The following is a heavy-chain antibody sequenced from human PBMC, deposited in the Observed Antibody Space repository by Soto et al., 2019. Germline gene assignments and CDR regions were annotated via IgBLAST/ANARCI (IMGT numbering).Heavy chain of an antibody. CDR3: AREGASGFGMDV. CDR2: VYTTGST. CDR1: GGSIRSYY. V-gene: IGHV4-4*07. Sequence: PLETLSLTCNVSGGSIRSYYWSWVRQPAGKALEWIGRVYTTGSTNYNPSLRSRVSISVDTSKNQFSLTVTSVTAADTAVYYCAREGASGFGMDVWGQGTTVTVSS. D-gene: IGHD1-26*01. J-gene: IGHJ6*02.